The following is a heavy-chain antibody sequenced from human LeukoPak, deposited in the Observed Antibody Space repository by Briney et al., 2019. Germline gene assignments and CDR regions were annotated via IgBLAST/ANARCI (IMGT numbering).Heavy chain of an antibody. V-gene: IGHV1-2*02. Sequence: ASVKVSCKASGYTFTGYYMHWVRLAPGQGLEGMGWISPNSGDTDIAQKFQGRVTMTRDTSIATSYMEVDSLTSDDTAVYYCARESACGTTNCLAPADWLDPWGQGTLVIVSS. J-gene: IGHJ5*02. CDR3: ARESACGTTNCLAPADWLDP. CDR1: GYTFTGYY. CDR2: ISPNSGDT. D-gene: IGHD2-2*01.